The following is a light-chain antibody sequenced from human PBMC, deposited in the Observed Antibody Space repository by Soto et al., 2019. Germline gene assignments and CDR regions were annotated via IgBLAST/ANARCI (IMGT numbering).Light chain of an antibody. J-gene: IGKJ1*01. CDR1: QSVSSNY. CDR2: GAS. CDR3: QQYGGAPWT. Sequence: EIVLTQSPGTLSLSPGERATLSCRASQSVSSNYLAWFQQRPGQPPRLLISGASSRATGIPDRLSGSGSGTDFTLTISRLEPEDFAVYHCQQYGGAPWTFGQGTKVEIK. V-gene: IGKV3-20*01.